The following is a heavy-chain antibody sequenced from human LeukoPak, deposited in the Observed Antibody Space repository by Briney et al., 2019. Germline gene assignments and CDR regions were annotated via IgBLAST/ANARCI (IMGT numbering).Heavy chain of an antibody. J-gene: IGHJ6*03. CDR1: GGSISSGSYH. V-gene: IGHV4-39*01. CDR2: IYHSGST. D-gene: IGHD2-15*01. Sequence: PSQTLSLTCTVSGGSISSGSYHWGWIRQPPGKGLEWIGSIYHSGSTYYNPSLKSRVTISVDTSKNQFSLKLSSVTAADTAVYYCGGLCSGGSCYGVRRNYYMDVWGKGTTVTVSS. CDR3: GGLCSGGSCYGVRRNYYMDV.